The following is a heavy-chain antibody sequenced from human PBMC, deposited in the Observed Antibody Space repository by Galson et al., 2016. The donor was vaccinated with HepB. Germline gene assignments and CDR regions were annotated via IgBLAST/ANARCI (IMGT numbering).Heavy chain of an antibody. CDR2: ITTYSGDT. D-gene: IGHD3-10*01. CDR1: GYSFTSHS. V-gene: IGHV1-18*01. CDR3: ARDRDNYGSGSDY. Sequence: SVKVSCKASGYSFTSHSIGWVRQAPGQGLEWMGYITTYSGDTYYAPNLQGRVTMTTDTSTRTAYMELRSLRSDDTAVYYCARDRDNYGSGSDYWGQGTLVTVSS. J-gene: IGHJ4*02.